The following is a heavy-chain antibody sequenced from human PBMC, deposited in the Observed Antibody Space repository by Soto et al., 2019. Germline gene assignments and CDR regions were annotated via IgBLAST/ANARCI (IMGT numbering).Heavy chain of an antibody. Sequence: SETLSLTCTVSGGSISSGNYYWSWIRQPPGKGLEWIGFISYSGSTYYSTSLKSRVTISVDTPKNQFSLKLSSVTAADTAVYYCASWTTVTTERFDAFDFWGQGTMVTVSS. CDR2: ISYSGST. D-gene: IGHD4-17*01. J-gene: IGHJ3*01. V-gene: IGHV4-30-4*02. CDR1: GGSISSGNYY. CDR3: ASWTTVTTERFDAFDF.